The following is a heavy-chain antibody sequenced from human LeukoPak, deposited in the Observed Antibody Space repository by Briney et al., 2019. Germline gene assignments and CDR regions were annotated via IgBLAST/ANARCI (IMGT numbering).Heavy chain of an antibody. CDR2: ISGSSVST. D-gene: IGHD3-9*01. J-gene: IGHJ4*02. CDR1: GFTFSSYV. CDR3: AKSAADWYLSYFDS. V-gene: IGHV3-23*01. Sequence: PGGSLRLSCAASGFTFSSYVMSWVRQAPGKGLEWVSGISGSSVSTFYADSVKGRFTISRDKSKNTLYLQVNSLRVEDTAVYYCAKSAADWYLSYFDSWGQGGLVTVSS.